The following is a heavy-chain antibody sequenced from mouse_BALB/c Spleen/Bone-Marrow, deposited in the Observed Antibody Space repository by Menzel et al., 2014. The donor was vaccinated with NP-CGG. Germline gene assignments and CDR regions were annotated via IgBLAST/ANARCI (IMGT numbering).Heavy chain of an antibody. Sequence: VQLKESGPELVKPGASVKISYKASGYSFTGYFMNWAKQSHGKSLEWIGRINPYNGDTFYNQKFKGKATLTVDKSSSTAHMELLSLTSEDSAVYYCGGQDGYYGGFAYWGQGTLVTVSA. D-gene: IGHD2-3*01. CDR1: GYSFTGYF. V-gene: IGHV1-37*01. CDR2: INPYNGDT. CDR3: GGQDGYYGGFAY. J-gene: IGHJ3*01.